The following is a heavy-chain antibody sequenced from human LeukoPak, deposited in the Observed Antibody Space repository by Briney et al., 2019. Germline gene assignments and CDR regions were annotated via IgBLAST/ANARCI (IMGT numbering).Heavy chain of an antibody. Sequence: QTGGSLRLSCAASGFIFDIYGMHWVRQAPGKGLEWVAFISYDGSNKYYADSVKGRFTISRDNARKSLYLQMNSLRAEDTAVYYCANIGYYDFWSGYYGFDYWGQGTLVTVSS. CDR1: GFIFDIYG. CDR2: ISYDGSNK. V-gene: IGHV3-30*18. CDR3: ANIGYYDFWSGYYGFDY. J-gene: IGHJ4*02. D-gene: IGHD3-3*01.